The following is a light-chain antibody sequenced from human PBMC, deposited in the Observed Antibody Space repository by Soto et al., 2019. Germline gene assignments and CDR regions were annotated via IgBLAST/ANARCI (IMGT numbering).Light chain of an antibody. J-gene: IGKJ1*01. CDR1: QSISSSY. Sequence: EIVLTQSPGTLSLSPGERATLSCRASQSISSSYLAVAWYQQKPGQPPRLLIYGASNRATGIPDRFSGSGPATDFNLTISRLEPEDFAVYYCQQHDTSPWTFDQGTRVEIK. V-gene: IGKV3-20*01. CDR2: GAS. CDR3: QQHDTSPWT.